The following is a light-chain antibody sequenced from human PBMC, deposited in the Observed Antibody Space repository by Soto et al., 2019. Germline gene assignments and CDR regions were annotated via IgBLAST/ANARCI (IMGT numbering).Light chain of an antibody. CDR3: CSYAGSRTHVL. Sequence: QSALTQPASVSGSPGQSITISCIGTSSDVGSYNLVSWYQQHPGKAPKVLIYEVSERPSGVSNRFSGSKSGNTASLTISGLQAEDEAEYYSCSYAGSRTHVLFGGGTKLTVL. CDR2: EVS. J-gene: IGLJ2*01. CDR1: SSDVGSYNL. V-gene: IGLV2-23*02.